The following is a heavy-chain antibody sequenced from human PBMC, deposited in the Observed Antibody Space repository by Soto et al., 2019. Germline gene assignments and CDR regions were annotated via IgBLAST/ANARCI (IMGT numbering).Heavy chain of an antibody. J-gene: IGHJ4*02. Sequence: QEQLVQSGAEVKKPGSSVKVSCKASGGTFNTFTISWVRQAPGQGPEWIGGITPIFTTTKYAQKFRGRVTITADESTNTVYMELNSLRSEDTAVYFCARWRGAVTTPGFMGSLDYWGQGTPVTVSS. CDR3: ARWRGAVTTPGFMGSLDY. D-gene: IGHD3-3*01. CDR1: GGTFNTFT. V-gene: IGHV1-69*01. CDR2: ITPIFTTT.